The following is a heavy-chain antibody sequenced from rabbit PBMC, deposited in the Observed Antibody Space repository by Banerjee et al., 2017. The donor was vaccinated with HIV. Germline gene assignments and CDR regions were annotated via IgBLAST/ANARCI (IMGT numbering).Heavy chain of an antibody. CDR1: GFSFSSGYE. J-gene: IGHJ4*01. V-gene: IGHV1S40*01. D-gene: IGHD4-1*01. CDR2: ADAAYDNT. CDR3: ARRIYYISGWGGSFNL. Sequence: QSLEESGGDLVKPGASLTLTCTVSGFSFSSGYEMCWVRQAPGKGPEWIACADAAYDNTYYASWAKGRFTITRSTSLNTVTLQMTSLTAADTATYFCARRIYYISGWGGSFNLWGPGTLVTVS.